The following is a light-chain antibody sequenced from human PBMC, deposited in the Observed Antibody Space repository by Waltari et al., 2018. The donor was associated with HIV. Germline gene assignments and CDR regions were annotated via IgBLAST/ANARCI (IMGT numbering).Light chain of an antibody. V-gene: IGLV1-40*01. Sequence: QSVLTQPPSVSGAPGQRVTISCTGSNSNVGAGYDVHWYQQLPGTAPKLLIFGNSNRPAGFPDRFSGSKSAASASLAITGLQAEDEADYYWQSYDSSLSGYVFGTGTKVTVL. J-gene: IGLJ1*01. CDR2: GNS. CDR1: NSNVGAGYD. CDR3: QSYDSSLSGYV.